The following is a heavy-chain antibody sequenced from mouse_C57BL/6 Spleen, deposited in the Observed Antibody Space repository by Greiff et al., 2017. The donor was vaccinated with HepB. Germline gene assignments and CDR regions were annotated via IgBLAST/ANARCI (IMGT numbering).Heavy chain of an antibody. Sequence: VQLQQSVAELVRPGASVKLSCTASGFNIKNTYMHWVKQRPEQGLEWIGRIDPAHGNTKYAPKFQGKATITADTSSNTAYLQLSSLTSEDTAIYYCARGFNYYGSSPWYFDVWGTGTTVTVSS. D-gene: IGHD1-1*01. CDR2: IDPAHGNT. CDR1: GFNIKNTY. V-gene: IGHV14-3*01. J-gene: IGHJ1*03. CDR3: ARGFNYYGSSPWYFDV.